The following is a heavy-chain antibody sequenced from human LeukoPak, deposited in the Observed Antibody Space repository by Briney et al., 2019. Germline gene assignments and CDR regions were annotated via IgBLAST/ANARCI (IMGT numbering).Heavy chain of an antibody. D-gene: IGHD5-12*01. CDR1: GFTVSSNY. CDR3: ARGGYSGYDVLGFYFDY. Sequence: GGSLRLSCAASGFTVSSNYMSWVRQAPGKGLEWVSVIYSGGSTYYADSVKGRFTISRDNSKNTLYLQMNSLRAEDTAVYYCARGGYSGYDVLGFYFDYWGQGTLVTVSS. J-gene: IGHJ4*02. CDR2: IYSGGST. V-gene: IGHV3-53*01.